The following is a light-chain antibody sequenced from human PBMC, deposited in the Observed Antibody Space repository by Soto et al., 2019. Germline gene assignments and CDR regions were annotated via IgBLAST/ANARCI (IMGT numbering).Light chain of an antibody. V-gene: IGLV2-14*03. CDR1: SSDVGGYNY. CDR2: NVD. CDR3: SSYTSSNTWV. Sequence: QAVVTQPVSVSGSPGQSITISCTGTSSDVGGYNYVSWYQQHPGKAPKFMIYNVDNRPSGVSNRFSGSKSGNTASLTISGLQAEDEADYYCSSYTSSNTWVFGGGTKLTVL. J-gene: IGLJ3*02.